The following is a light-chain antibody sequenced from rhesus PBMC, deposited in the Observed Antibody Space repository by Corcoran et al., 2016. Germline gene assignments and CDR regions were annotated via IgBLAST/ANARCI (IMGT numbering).Light chain of an antibody. CDR3: HQYNTWHHT. V-gene: IGKV3S9*01. Sequence: EIVMTQSPATLSLSPGERATLSCRASQSVSSSVAWSQQKPRQAPRLLIFGASSRAPGIPERFSGRGSGTDFTLIISSLEPEDVGLYYCHQYNTWHHTFGGGTKVELK. CDR1: QSVSSS. J-gene: IGKJ4*01. CDR2: GAS.